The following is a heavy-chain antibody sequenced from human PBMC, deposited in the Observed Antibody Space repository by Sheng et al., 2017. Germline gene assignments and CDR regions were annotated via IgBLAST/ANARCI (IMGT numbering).Heavy chain of an antibody. J-gene: IGHJ6*03. CDR2: ISGSGGST. CDR3: AKEGHGYNHGYYYYYMDV. D-gene: IGHD5-12*01. V-gene: IGHV3-23*01. Sequence: ESGGGLVQPGGSLRLSCAASGFTFSSYAMSWVRQAPGKGLEWVSAISGSGGSTYYADSVKGRFTISRDNSKNTLYLQMNSLRAEDTAVYYCAKEGHGYNHGYYYYYMDVWGKGDHGHRLL. CDR1: GFTFSSYA.